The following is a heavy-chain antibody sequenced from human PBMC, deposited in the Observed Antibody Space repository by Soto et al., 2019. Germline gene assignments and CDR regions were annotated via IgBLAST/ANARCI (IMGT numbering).Heavy chain of an antibody. CDR1: GGSVSSGSYY. Sequence: QVQLQESGPGLVKPSETLSLTCTVSGGSVSSGSYYWSWIRQPPGKGLEWIGYIYYSGSTNYNPSLKSRVTISVDTAKDQFSLKLSSVTAADTAVYYCASYSSGWYDVSYWGQGTLVTVSS. CDR3: ASYSSGWYDVSY. D-gene: IGHD6-19*01. V-gene: IGHV4-61*01. J-gene: IGHJ4*02. CDR2: IYYSGST.